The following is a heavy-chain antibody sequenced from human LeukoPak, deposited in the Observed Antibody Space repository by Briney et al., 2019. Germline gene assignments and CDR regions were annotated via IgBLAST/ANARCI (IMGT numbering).Heavy chain of an antibody. CDR2: IIPIFGKA. J-gene: IGHJ5*02. CDR1: GGIFSSYA. V-gene: IGHV1-69*13. CDR3: AREGGMYSSSWYGGGESWFDP. D-gene: IGHD6-13*01. Sequence: SVKVSCKASGGIFSSYATRWVRQAPGQGLEWMGGIIPIFGKANYAQKFQGRVTITADESTSTVYMELSSLRSEDTAVYYCAREGGMYSSSWYGGGESWFDPWGQGTLVTVSS.